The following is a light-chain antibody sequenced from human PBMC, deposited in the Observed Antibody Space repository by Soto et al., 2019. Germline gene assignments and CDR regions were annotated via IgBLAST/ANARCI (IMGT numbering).Light chain of an antibody. V-gene: IGKV1-39*01. CDR1: QSISSX. Sequence: DIQMTQSPSSLSASVGDRVTITCRASQSISSXXXWYQQKPGKAPKLLIYAASSLQSGVPSRFSGSGSGTDFTLTISSLQPEDFATYYCQQSYSTPFTFGPGTKVDIK. J-gene: IGKJ3*01. CDR2: AAS. CDR3: QQSYSTPFT.